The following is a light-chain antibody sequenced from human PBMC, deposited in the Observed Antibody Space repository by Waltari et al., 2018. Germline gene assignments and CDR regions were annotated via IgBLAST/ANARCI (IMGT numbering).Light chain of an antibody. V-gene: IGKV3-20*01. CDR1: QSVGSSY. CDR2: AVS. J-gene: IGKJ2*01. CDR3: QQYGSPPYT. Sequence: EIVLTQSPGTLSLSPGEMATLPCWAIQSVGSSYLAWFQQKPGQAPRLLIYAVSSRATGIPDRFSGSGSGTDFTLTINRLEPEDSAVYYCQQYGSPPYTFGQGTKLEL.